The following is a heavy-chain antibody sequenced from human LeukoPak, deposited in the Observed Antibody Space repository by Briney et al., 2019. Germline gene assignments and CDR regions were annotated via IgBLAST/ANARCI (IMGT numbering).Heavy chain of an antibody. CDR3: AKDKFSVAVVADRLKWFDP. V-gene: IGHV3-23*01. CDR1: GFTFSSYD. Sequence: GGSLRLSCAASGFTFSSYDMSWVRQAPGKGPESVSGISGSGGTTYYAASVKGRFTISRDNSKNTLYLQMNSLRADDTAVYYCAKDKFSVAVVADRLKWFDPWGQGTLVTVSS. D-gene: IGHD2-15*01. J-gene: IGHJ5*02. CDR2: ISGSGGTT.